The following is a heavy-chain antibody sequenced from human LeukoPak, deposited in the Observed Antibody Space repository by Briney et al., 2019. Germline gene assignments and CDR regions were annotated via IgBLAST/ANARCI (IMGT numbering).Heavy chain of an antibody. CDR2: ISTSSNRI. V-gene: IGHV3-48*02. Sequence: TGGSLRLSCAASGFTFSDYAMSWVRQAPGKGLEWVSYISTSSNRIDYADSVKGRFTMSRDNAKNLLYLQMNSLRDEDTAMYYCARVSAPGTSGWYFGYWGQGTLVTVSS. CDR1: GFTFSDYA. J-gene: IGHJ4*02. CDR3: ARVSAPGTSGWYFGY. D-gene: IGHD6-19*01.